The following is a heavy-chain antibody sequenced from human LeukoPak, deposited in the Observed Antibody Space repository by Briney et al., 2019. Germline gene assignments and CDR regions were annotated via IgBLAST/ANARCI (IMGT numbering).Heavy chain of an antibody. Sequence: SETLSLTCTVSGDSISSSNYYWGWIRQPPGKGLEWIGSISYRGNTYYSSSLKSRVTISVDMSKNQFSLRLNSMTAADRAVYYCARGQLALYYYNGLDVWGQGTTVTVSS. J-gene: IGHJ6*02. CDR3: ARGQLALYYYNGLDV. V-gene: IGHV4-39*01. CDR1: GDSISSSNYY. D-gene: IGHD1-1*01. CDR2: ISYRGNT.